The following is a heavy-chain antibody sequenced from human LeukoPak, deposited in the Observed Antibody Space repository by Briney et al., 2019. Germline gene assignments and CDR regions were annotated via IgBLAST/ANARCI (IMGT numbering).Heavy chain of an antibody. Sequence: GESVRLSCAASGFTFSTYSMNWLRLAPGKGLEWVSSISPDSNYKYYVDSVKGRFTISRDNSKNTLHLQMNSLRAEDTAVYYCARGTGMVDNWFDPWGQGTLVTVSS. CDR2: ISPDSNYK. J-gene: IGHJ5*02. CDR3: ARGTGMVDNWFDP. CDR1: GFTFSTYS. D-gene: IGHD5-18*01. V-gene: IGHV3-21*01.